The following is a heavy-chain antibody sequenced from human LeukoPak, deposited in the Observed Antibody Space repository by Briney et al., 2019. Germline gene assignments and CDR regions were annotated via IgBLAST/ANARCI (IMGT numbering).Heavy chain of an antibody. CDR3: ARQRVGSRYYDSSGYRDWFDP. J-gene: IGHJ5*02. D-gene: IGHD3-22*01. CDR1: GFTFSDYY. Sequence: GGSLTLSCAPWGFTFSDYYMSWIRQSPGKGLEGVSYINSSSSNTNYADSVKGRFNISRDNAKNSLYLQMNSLRAEDTAVYYCARQRVGSRYYDSSGYRDWFDPWGQGTLVTVSS. V-gene: IGHV3-11*03. CDR2: INSSSSNT.